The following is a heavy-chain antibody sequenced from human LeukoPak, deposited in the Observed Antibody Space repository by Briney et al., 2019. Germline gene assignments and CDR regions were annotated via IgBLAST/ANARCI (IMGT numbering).Heavy chain of an antibody. CDR1: GFTFSNAW. CDR2: IKSKTDGGTT. CDR3: TTPNGDDILHYYYMDV. V-gene: IGHV3-15*01. D-gene: IGHD3-9*01. Sequence: GGSLRLSCAASGFTFSNAWMGWVRQAPGKGLEWVGRIKSKTDGGTTDYAAPVKGRFTISRDDSKNTLYLQMNSLKTEDTAVYYCTTPNGDDILHYYYMDVWGKGTTVTVSS. J-gene: IGHJ6*03.